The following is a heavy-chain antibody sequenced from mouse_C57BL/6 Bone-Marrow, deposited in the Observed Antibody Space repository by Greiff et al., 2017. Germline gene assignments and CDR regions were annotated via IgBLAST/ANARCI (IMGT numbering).Heavy chain of an antibody. D-gene: IGHD2-1*01. V-gene: IGHV1-81*01. CDR1: GYTFTSYG. J-gene: IGHJ3*01. CDR2: IYPRSGNT. CDR3: ANGYYGNYRFAY. Sequence: QVQLQQSGAELVKPGASVKLSCKASGYTFTSYGISWVKQRTGQGLEWIGEIYPRSGNTYYNEKFKGKATLTADKSSSTAYMELRSLTSEDSAVYFCANGYYGNYRFAYWGQGTLVTVSA.